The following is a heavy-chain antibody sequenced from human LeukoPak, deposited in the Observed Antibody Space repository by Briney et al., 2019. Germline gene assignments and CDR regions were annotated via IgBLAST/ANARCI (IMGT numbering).Heavy chain of an antibody. D-gene: IGHD2-21*02. CDR1: GGTFSSYA. CDR2: IIPIFGTA. J-gene: IGHJ4*02. Sequence: SVKVSCKASGGTFSSYAISWVRQAPGQGLEWMGMIIPIFGTANCAQKFQGRVTITTDESTSTAYIELSSLRSEDTAVYYCASDYCGGDCYPPYYFDYWGQGTLVTVSS. V-gene: IGHV1-69*05. CDR3: ASDYCGGDCYPPYYFDY.